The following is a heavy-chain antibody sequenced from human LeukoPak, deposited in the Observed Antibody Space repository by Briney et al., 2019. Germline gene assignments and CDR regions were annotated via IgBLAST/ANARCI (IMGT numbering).Heavy chain of an antibody. CDR3: ARHVSTSESENFDY. CDR2: IYTSGST. Sequence: NPSKTLSLTCTVSGVSISSYYWSWIRQPPGKGLEWIGYIYTSGSTNHNPSLKSRVTISVDTSKNQFSLKLSSVTAADTAVYYCARHVSTSESENFDYWGQGTLVTVSS. V-gene: IGHV4-4*09. D-gene: IGHD3-10*02. J-gene: IGHJ4*02. CDR1: GVSISSYY.